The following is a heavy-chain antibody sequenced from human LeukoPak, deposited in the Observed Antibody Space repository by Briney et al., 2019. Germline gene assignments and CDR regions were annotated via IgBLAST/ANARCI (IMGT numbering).Heavy chain of an antibody. CDR1: GFTVSSNY. J-gene: IGHJ5*02. CDR2: IYSGGST. CDR3: ARDVAVAGYNWFDP. Sequence: PGGSLRLSCAASGFTVSSNYMSWVRQAPGKGPEWVSVIYSGGSTYYADSVKGRFTISRDNSKNTLYLQMNSLRAEDTAVYYCARDVAVAGYNWFDPWGQGTLVTVSS. D-gene: IGHD6-19*01. V-gene: IGHV3-53*01.